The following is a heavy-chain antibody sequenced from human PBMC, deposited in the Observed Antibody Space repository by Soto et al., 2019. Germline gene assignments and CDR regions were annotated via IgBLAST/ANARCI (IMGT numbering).Heavy chain of an antibody. Sequence: SDTLSLTCAVYGGSFSGYYWSWIRQPPGKGLEWIGEINHSGSTNYNPSLKSRVTISVDTSKNQFSLKLSSVTAADTAVYYCARGRRVLVPAAMVKGYYYYGMDVWGQGTTVTVSS. CDR3: ARGRRVLVPAAMVKGYYYYGMDV. V-gene: IGHV4-34*01. D-gene: IGHD2-2*01. CDR2: INHSGST. J-gene: IGHJ6*02. CDR1: GGSFSGYY.